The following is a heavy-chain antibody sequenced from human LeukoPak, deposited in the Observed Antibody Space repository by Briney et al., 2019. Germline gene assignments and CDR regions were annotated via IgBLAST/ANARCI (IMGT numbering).Heavy chain of an antibody. Sequence: LPGGSLRLSCAASGFAFSSYAMSWVRQAPGKGLEWVSDISGSGGSTYYADSVKGRFTISRDNSKNTLYLQMNSLRAEDTAVYYCGARVGGPEGYWGQGTLVTVSS. J-gene: IGHJ4*02. CDR1: GFAFSSYA. CDR3: GARVGGPEGY. D-gene: IGHD3-3*01. V-gene: IGHV3-23*01. CDR2: ISGSGGST.